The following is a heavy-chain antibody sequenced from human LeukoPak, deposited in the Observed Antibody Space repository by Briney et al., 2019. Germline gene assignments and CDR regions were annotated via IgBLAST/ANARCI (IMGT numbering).Heavy chain of an antibody. Sequence: ASVKVSCKASGYTFTGYYMHWVRQAPGQGLEWMGWINPNSGGTNYAQKFQGRVTMTRDTSISTAYMELSRLRSDDTAVYYCARFMSKWLVKPYFDYWGQGTLVTVSS. D-gene: IGHD6-19*01. CDR3: ARFMSKWLVKPYFDY. V-gene: IGHV1-2*02. J-gene: IGHJ4*02. CDR2: INPNSGGT. CDR1: GYTFTGYY.